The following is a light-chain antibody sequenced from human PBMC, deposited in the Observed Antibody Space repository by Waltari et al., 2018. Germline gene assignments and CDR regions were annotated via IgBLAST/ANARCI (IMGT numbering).Light chain of an antibody. CDR1: SSNIGTNY. J-gene: IGLJ2*01. V-gene: IGLV1-47*01. CDR2: KNN. Sequence: QSVLTQPPSASGTPGQRVTISCSGSSSNIGTNYVYWYQEFPGTAPKLLIYKNNQRASGVPDRFSGSKSGTSMSLAISGLRTEDEADYYCAAWDDSLSRVIFGGGTKLTVL. CDR3: AAWDDSLSRVI.